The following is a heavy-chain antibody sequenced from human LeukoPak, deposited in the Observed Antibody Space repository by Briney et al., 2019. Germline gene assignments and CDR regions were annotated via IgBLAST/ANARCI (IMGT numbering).Heavy chain of an antibody. Sequence: APVKVSCTASGYTFTTYAMHWVRQAPGQRLEWMGWINAGNGNTKYSQKFQGRVTITRDTSATTAYMELSSLRSGDTAVYYCSRLAPGTVTTDYWGQGTLVTVSS. V-gene: IGHV1-3*01. CDR3: SRLAPGTVTTDY. D-gene: IGHD4-17*01. CDR1: GYTFTTYA. J-gene: IGHJ4*02. CDR2: INAGNGNT.